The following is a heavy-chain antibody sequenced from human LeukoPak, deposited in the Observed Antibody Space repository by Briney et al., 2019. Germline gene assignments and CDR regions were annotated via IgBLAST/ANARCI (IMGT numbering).Heavy chain of an antibody. Sequence: SVKVSCKASGGTFSSYAIGWVRQAPGQGLEWMGGIIPIFGTANYAQKFQGRVTITADESTSTAYMELSSLRSEDTAVYYCSAGYCSGGSCYNYYYGMDVWGQGTTVTVSS. D-gene: IGHD2-15*01. CDR2: IIPIFGTA. J-gene: IGHJ6*02. CDR3: SAGYCSGGSCYNYYYGMDV. V-gene: IGHV1-69*13. CDR1: GGTFSSYA.